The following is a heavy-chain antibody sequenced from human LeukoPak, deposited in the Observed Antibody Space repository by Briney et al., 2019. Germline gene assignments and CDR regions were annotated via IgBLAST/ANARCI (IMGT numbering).Heavy chain of an antibody. J-gene: IGHJ4*02. CDR2: IYPGDSDT. Sequence: GESLKISCKGSGYSFSNYWIGWVRQMPGKGREWMGIIYPGDSDTRYSPSFQGQVTISADKSISTAYLQWSSLKASDTAIYYCTRRESSSNFDYWGQGTLVTVSS. CDR1: GYSFSNYW. V-gene: IGHV5-51*01. D-gene: IGHD6-13*01. CDR3: TRRESSSNFDY.